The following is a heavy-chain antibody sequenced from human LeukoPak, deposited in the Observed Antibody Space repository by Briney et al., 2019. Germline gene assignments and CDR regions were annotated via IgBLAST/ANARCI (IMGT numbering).Heavy chain of an antibody. CDR3: ARHNWNYVGWFDP. V-gene: IGHV3-7*01. D-gene: IGHD1-7*01. CDR1: GFTFSSYW. Sequence: RGSLRLSCAASGFTFSSYWMSWVRQAPGKGLEWVANIKQDGSEKYYVDSVKGRFTISRDNAKNSLYLQMNSLRAEDTAVYYCARHNWNYVGWFDPWGQGTLVTVSS. CDR2: IKQDGSEK. J-gene: IGHJ5*02.